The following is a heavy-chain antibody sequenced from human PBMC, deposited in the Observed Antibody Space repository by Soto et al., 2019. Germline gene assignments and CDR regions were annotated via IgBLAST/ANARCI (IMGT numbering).Heavy chain of an antibody. D-gene: IGHD4-4*01. J-gene: IGHJ4*02. CDR2: ISGSGGST. V-gene: IGHV3-23*01. CDR1: GFTFSSYA. CDR3: AKFLHDYSNYYFDY. Sequence: GGSLRLSCAASGFTFSSYAMSWVRQAPGKGLEWVSAISGSGGSTYYADSVKGRFTISRDNSKNTLYLQMNSLRAEDTDVYYCAKFLHDYSNYYFDYWGQGTLVTVSS.